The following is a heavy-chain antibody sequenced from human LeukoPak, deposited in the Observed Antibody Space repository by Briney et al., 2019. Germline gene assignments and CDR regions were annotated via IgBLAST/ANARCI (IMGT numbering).Heavy chain of an antibody. J-gene: IGHJ6*03. CDR2: ISAYNGNT. CDR3: ARGRPSSILWWWPHYYMDV. CDR1: GYTFTSYG. D-gene: IGHD2-21*01. Sequence: GASVKVSCKASGYTFTSYGISWVRQAPGQGLEWMGWISAYNGNTNYAQKLQGRVIMTTDTSTSTAYMELSSLRSEDTAVYYCARGRPSSILWWWPHYYMDVWGKGTTVTISS. V-gene: IGHV1-18*01.